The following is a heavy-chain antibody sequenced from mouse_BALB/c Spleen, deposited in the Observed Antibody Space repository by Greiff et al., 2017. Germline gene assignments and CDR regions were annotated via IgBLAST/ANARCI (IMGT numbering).Heavy chain of an antibody. CDR1: GDSITSGY. V-gene: IGHV3-8*02. CDR3: ARSYYDYDAYAMDY. D-gene: IGHD2-4*01. CDR2: ISYSGST. Sequence: VQLKESGPSLVKPSQTLSLTCSVTGDSITSGYWNWIRKFPGNKLEYMGYISYSGSTYYNPSLKSRISITRDTSKNQYYLQLNSVTTEDTATYYCARSYYDYDAYAMDYWGQGTSVTVSS. J-gene: IGHJ4*01.